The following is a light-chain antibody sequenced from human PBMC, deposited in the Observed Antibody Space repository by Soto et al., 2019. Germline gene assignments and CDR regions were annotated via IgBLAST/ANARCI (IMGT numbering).Light chain of an antibody. CDR1: SSNIGSYYD. CDR2: GYN. CDR3: QSYDSSRSHVV. J-gene: IGLJ2*01. V-gene: IGLV1-40*01. Sequence: QSVLTQQPSVSGAPGQRVTIPCTGSSSNIGSYYDVHWYQQLPGTVPKLLIYGYNNRPSWDPDRFSGSKSGPSASLAITGLHAEDEAEDYYQSYDSSRSHVVFGGGTKLTVL.